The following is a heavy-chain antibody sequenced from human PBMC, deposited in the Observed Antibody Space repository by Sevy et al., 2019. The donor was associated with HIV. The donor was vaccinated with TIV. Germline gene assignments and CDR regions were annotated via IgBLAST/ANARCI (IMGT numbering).Heavy chain of an antibody. CDR1: GFTFSSHY. V-gene: IGHV3-7*01. Sequence: GGSLRLSCAASGFTFSSHYMSWVRQAPGKGLEWVANIKQDGSDKFYVESVKGRFSISRANAKNSLYLQLSSLRTEDTAMYFCAREALYYYDSERHYDDAFDMWGPGTMVTVSS. J-gene: IGHJ3*02. D-gene: IGHD3-22*01. CDR2: IKQDGSDK. CDR3: AREALYYYDSERHYDDAFDM.